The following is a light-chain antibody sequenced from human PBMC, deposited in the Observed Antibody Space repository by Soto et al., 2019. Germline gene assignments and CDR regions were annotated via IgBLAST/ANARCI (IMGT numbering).Light chain of an antibody. Sequence: QSVLSQPASVSGSPGQSITISCTGTSSDVGGYKYVSWYRQHPGKAPKLMIYEVSNRPSGVSNRFSASKSGNTASLTISGLQAEDEADYYCSSYTSSSTWVFGGWTKVTVL. J-gene: IGLJ3*02. CDR2: EVS. CDR1: SSDVGGYKY. CDR3: SSYTSSSTWV. V-gene: IGLV2-14*01.